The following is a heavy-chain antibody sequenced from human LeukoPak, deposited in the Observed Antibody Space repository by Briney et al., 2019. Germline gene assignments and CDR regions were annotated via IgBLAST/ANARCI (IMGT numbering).Heavy chain of an antibody. V-gene: IGHV1-69*04. CDR2: IIPILGIA. CDR3: ARDSDYCSSTSCTII. D-gene: IGHD2-2*01. Sequence: GASVKVSCKASGGTFSSYAISWVRQAPGQGLEWMGRIIPILGIANYAQKFQGRVTITADKSTSTAYMGLSSLRSEDTAVYYCARDSDYCSSTSCTIIWGQGTMVTVSS. CDR1: GGTFSSYA. J-gene: IGHJ3*02.